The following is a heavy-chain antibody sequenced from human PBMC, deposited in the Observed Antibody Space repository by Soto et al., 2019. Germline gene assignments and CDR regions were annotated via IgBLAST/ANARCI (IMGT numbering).Heavy chain of an antibody. CDR1: GGSISSTNL. V-gene: IGHV4-4*02. Sequence: PSETLSLTCAVAGGSISSTNLWSWVRQPPGKWLEWIGEIYHSGSTNYNPSLKSRVTISVDKYKNQFSLKLSSVTAADAAVYYCARVWDFSSAWVDYWGQGTLVTVSS. CDR3: ARVWDFSSAWVDY. J-gene: IGHJ4*02. CDR2: IYHSGST. D-gene: IGHD6-19*01.